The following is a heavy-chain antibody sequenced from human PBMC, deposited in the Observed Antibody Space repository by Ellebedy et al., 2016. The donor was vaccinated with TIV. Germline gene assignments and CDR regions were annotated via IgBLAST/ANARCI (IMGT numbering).Heavy chain of an antibody. J-gene: IGHJ5*02. D-gene: IGHD4-17*01. V-gene: IGHV3-66*01. CDR1: GFTVNSYF. CDR3: ARDPGGGGNYGDNWFDP. CDR2: IYKDGGT. Sequence: GESLKISCAASGFTVNSYFMTWVRQAPGKGLEWVSIIYKDGGTNYTDSVLGRLTISRDNSENTLYLQMDSLRAEETAVYYCARDPGGGGNYGDNWFDPWGQGTLVTVSS.